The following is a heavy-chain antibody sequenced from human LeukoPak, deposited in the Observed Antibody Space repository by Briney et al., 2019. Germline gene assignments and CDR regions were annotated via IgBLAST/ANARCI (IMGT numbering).Heavy chain of an antibody. Sequence: PGGSLRLSCAASGFAFSSYWMSWVRQAPGKGLEWVANIKQDGSEKYYVDSVKGRFTISRDNAKNSLYLQMNSLRAEDTAVYYCARWLLLYSQQVYFDYWGQGTLVTVSS. CDR3: ARWLLLYSQQVYFDY. J-gene: IGHJ4*02. CDR2: IKQDGSEK. V-gene: IGHV3-7*01. D-gene: IGHD3-22*01. CDR1: GFAFSSYW.